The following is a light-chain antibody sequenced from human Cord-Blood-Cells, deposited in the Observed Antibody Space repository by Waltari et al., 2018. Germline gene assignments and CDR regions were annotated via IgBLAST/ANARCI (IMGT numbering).Light chain of an antibody. J-gene: IGKJ2*01. V-gene: IGKV1-39*01. CDR1: QRISSY. CDR3: QQSYSTPT. CDR2: AAP. Sequence: IEMTQSPSSLSASAGDRVTITCLASQRISSYLNWYQQKPGKAPKLLIYAAPSLQSGSPSRFRCSRSGTDFTLTISSLQPEDFATYYCQQSYSTPTFGQGTKLEIK.